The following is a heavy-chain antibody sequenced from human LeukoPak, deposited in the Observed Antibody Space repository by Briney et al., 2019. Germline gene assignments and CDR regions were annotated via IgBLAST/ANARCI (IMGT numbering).Heavy chain of an antibody. CDR2: FYISGST. V-gene: IGHV4-4*07. D-gene: IGHD6-13*01. J-gene: IGHJ4*02. Sequence: PSETLSLTCTVSGGSISGYYWSWIRQPAGKGLEWIGRFYISGSTNYNPSLKSRVTMSVDTSKNQFSLKLNSVTAADTAVYYCAREAGYSSTWYDYWGQGTLVTVSS. CDR3: AREAGYSSTWYDY. CDR1: GGSISGYY.